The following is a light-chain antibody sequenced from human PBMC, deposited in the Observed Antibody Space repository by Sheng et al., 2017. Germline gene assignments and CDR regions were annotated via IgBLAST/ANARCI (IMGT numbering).Light chain of an antibody. CDR3: QQRNTWPT. CDR1: QSVSSK. CDR2: DTS. J-gene: IGKJ4*01. V-gene: IGKV3-11*01. Sequence: EIVMTQSPATLSVSPGERATLSCRASQSVSSKLAWYQQKPGQAPRLLIYDTSTRATGTPARFSGSGSGTDFTLTISSLEPEDFAVYICQQRNTWPTFGGGTKVEI.